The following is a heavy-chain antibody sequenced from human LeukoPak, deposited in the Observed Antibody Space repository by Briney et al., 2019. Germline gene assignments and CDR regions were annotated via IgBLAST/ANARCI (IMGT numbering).Heavy chain of an antibody. Sequence: GGSLRLSCTASGFTFSSYWMSWVRQAPGKGLEWVAIIKQDGSEKFYVDSVKGRFTISRDNAKNSLYLQMNTLRAEDTAVYFCARGFSYGSDYFDHWGQGTPVTVSS. CDR3: ARGFSYGSDYFDH. V-gene: IGHV3-7*03. D-gene: IGHD5-18*01. CDR1: GFTFSSYW. CDR2: IKQDGSEK. J-gene: IGHJ4*02.